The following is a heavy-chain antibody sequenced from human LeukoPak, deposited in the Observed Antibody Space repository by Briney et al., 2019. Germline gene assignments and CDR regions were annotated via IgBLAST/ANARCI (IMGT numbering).Heavy chain of an antibody. D-gene: IGHD3-22*01. J-gene: IGHJ4*02. CDR2: IYHSGST. V-gene: IGHV4-59*01. CDR1: GGSISNYY. Sequence: PSETLSLTCTVSGGSISNYYWSWIRQPPGKELGWIGYIYHSGSTNYNPSLKSRVSISQETSENPFSLKLSSVTAADTAVYYCARNADDSSSYPYFDYWGQGTLVTVSS. CDR3: ARNADDSSSYPYFDY.